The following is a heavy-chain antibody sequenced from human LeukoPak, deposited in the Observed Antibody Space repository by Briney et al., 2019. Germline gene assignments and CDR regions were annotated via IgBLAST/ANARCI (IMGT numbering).Heavy chain of an antibody. CDR1: RFTFSSYG. J-gene: IGHJ4*02. D-gene: IGHD3-22*01. CDR2: ISYDGSNK. V-gene: IGHV3-30*18. Sequence: GGSLRLSCAASRFTFSSYGIHWVRQAPGKGLEWVAIISYDGSNKYYADSVKGRFTISRDNSKNTLYLQMNSLKPEDTAVYYCAKDLINYYDSGGPLDYGGQGTLVTVS. CDR3: AKDLINYYDSGGPLDY.